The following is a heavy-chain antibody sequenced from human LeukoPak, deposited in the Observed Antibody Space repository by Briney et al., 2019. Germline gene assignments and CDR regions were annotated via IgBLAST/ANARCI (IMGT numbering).Heavy chain of an antibody. Sequence: GASVKVSCKASGGTFSSYAISWVRQAPGQGLEWMGGIIPIFGTANYAQKFQGRVTITADESTSTAYMELSSLRSEDTAVYYCARDSMAHSTPLINGGVYWGQGTLVTVSS. J-gene: IGHJ4*02. V-gene: IGHV1-69*13. CDR3: ARDSMAHSTPLINGGVY. CDR1: GGTFSSYA. D-gene: IGHD2-8*01. CDR2: IIPIFGTA.